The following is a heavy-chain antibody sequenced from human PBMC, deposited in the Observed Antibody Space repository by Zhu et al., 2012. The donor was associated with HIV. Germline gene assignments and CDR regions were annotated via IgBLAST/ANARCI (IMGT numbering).Heavy chain of an antibody. CDR2: IYYSGST. CDR3: ASKFFMIVVVHY. CDR1: GGSISSSSYY. V-gene: IGHV4-39*07. J-gene: IGHJ4*03. Sequence: QVQLQESGPGLVKPSETLSLTCTVSGGSISSSSYYWGWIRQPPGKGLEWIGSIYYSGSTYYNPSLKSRVTISVDTSKNQFSLKLSSVTAADTAVYYCASKFFMIVVVHYVGPGTLVTVSS. D-gene: IGHD3-22*01.